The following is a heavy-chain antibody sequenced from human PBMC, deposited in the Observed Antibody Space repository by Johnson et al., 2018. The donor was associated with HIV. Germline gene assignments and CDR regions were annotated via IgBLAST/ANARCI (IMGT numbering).Heavy chain of an antibody. CDR1: GFTFSSYG. Sequence: QVQLVESGGGVVQPGRSLRLSCAVSGFTFSSYGMHWVRQAPGKGLEWVALIWYGGSNKYNADSVKGRFTISRDNSKNTLYLQMNSLRVADTALYYCAKLRYSVANAFDIWGQGTMVTVSS. D-gene: IGHD1-14*01. V-gene: IGHV3-33*06. J-gene: IGHJ3*02. CDR2: IWYGGSNK. CDR3: AKLRYSVANAFDI.